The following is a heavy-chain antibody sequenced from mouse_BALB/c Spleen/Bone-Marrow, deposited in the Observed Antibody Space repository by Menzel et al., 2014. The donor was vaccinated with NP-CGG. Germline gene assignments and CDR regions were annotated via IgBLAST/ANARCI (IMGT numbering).Heavy chain of an antibody. CDR1: GYTFTSYV. Sequence: EVKLVESGPELVKPGASVKMSCKASGYTFTSYVMHWVKQEPGQGLEWIGYINPYNDGTKYNEKFKGKATLTSDKSSSTAYMELSSLTSEDSAVYYCARGGYGNVYYAMDYWGQGTSVTVSS. CDR3: ARGGYGNVYYAMDY. V-gene: IGHV1-14*01. J-gene: IGHJ4*01. D-gene: IGHD2-10*02. CDR2: INPYNDGT.